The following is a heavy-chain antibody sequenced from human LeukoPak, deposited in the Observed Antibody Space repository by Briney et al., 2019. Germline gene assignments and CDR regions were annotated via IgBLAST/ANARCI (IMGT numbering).Heavy chain of an antibody. CDR1: GGTFSSYA. CDR2: IIPIFGTA. Sequence: SVKVSCKASGGTFSSYAISWVRQAPGQGLEWMGGIIPIFGTANYAQKFQGRVTMTRDTSISTAYMDLSRLRSDDAAVYYCARANLLLLWFGELLFDYWGQGTLVTVSS. V-gene: IGHV1-69*05. J-gene: IGHJ4*02. D-gene: IGHD3-10*01. CDR3: ARANLLLLWFGELLFDY.